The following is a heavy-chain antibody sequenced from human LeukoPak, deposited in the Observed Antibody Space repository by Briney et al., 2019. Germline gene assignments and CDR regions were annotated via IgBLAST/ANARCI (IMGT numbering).Heavy chain of an antibody. J-gene: IGHJ3*02. Sequence: GGSLRLSCAASGFTFSSYAMSWVRQAPGKGLEWVSAISGSGGSTYYADSVKGRFTISRDNSKNTLYLQMNSLRAEDTAVYYCAKVRYRSSEGFHAFDIWGQGTMVTVSS. D-gene: IGHD6-13*01. CDR1: GFTFSSYA. CDR3: AKVRYRSSEGFHAFDI. V-gene: IGHV3-23*01. CDR2: ISGSGGST.